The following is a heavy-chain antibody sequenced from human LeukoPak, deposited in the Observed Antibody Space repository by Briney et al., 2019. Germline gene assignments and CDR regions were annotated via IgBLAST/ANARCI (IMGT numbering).Heavy chain of an antibody. V-gene: IGHV4-34*01. J-gene: IGHJ4*02. CDR1: GGSFSGYY. CDR3: ARGIKRYTIFGVVSLVRYFDY. D-gene: IGHD3-3*01. Sequence: SETLSLTCAVYGGSFSGYYWSWIRQPPGKGLEWIGEINHSGSTNYNPSLKSRVTISVGTSKNQFSLKLSSVTAADTAVYYCARGIKRYTIFGVVSLVRYFDYWGQGTLVTVSS. CDR2: INHSGST.